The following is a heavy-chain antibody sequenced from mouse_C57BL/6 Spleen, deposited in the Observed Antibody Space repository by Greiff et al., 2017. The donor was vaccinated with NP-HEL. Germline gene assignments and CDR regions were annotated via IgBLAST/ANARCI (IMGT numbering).Heavy chain of an antibody. CDR2: INPSTGGT. J-gene: IGHJ1*03. Sequence: EVKLMESGPELVKPGASVKISCKASGYSFTGYYMNWVKQSPEKSLEWIGEINPSTGGTTYNQKFKAKATLTVDKSASTAYMQLKSLTSEDSAVYYCARFFIWYFDVWGTGTTVTVSS. D-gene: IGHD1-1*01. CDR3: ARFFIWYFDV. CDR1: GYSFTGYY. V-gene: IGHV1-42*01.